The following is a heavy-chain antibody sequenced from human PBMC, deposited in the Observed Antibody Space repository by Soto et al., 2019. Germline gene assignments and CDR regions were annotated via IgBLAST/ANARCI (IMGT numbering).Heavy chain of an antibody. D-gene: IGHD2-2*01. CDR1: GFTFSSFA. CDR3: ARRHREVPALIGDYFDY. Sequence: QVQLVESGGGVVQPGTSLTLSCAASGFTFSSFAMHWVRQPPGKGLEWVAVVSFDGNRQYFPDSVKGRFTISRDNSKNTVSLHMNSLRDDDSALYYCARRHREVPALIGDYFDYWGQGTLVTVSS. V-gene: IGHV3-30*04. CDR2: VSFDGNRQ. J-gene: IGHJ4*02.